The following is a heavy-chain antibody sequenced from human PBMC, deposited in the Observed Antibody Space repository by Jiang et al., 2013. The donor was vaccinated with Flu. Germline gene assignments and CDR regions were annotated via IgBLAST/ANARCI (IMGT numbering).Heavy chain of an antibody. CDR1: GDSVSSNSAA. Sequence: QTLSLTCAISGDSVSSNSAAWNWIRQSPSRGLEWLGRTYYRSKWYNDYAVSVKSRITINPDTSKNQFSLQLNSVTPEDTAVYYCARSNREPRAVPNEIAVAGTGFHYGMDVWGQGTTVTVSS. CDR2: TYYRSKWYN. J-gene: IGHJ6*02. CDR3: ARSNREPRAVPNEIAVAGTGFHYGMDV. V-gene: IGHV6-1*01. D-gene: IGHD6-19*01.